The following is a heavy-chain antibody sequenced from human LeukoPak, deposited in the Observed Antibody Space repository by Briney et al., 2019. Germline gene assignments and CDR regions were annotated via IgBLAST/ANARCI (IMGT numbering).Heavy chain of an antibody. CDR1: GFTFSDHY. Sequence: GGSLRLSCAASGFTFSDHYRDWVRQAPGKGLEWIGRTRNKANSYTTEYAAFVRGRFTISRDDSKNSLYLQMNGLKTEDTAVYYCTRDDGLVFWGQGTLVTVSS. CDR3: TRDDGLVF. CDR2: TRNKANSYTT. J-gene: IGHJ4*02. V-gene: IGHV3-72*01. D-gene: IGHD2-8*01.